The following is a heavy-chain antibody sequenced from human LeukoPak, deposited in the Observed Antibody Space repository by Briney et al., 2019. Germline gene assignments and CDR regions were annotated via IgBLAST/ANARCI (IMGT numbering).Heavy chain of an antibody. CDR3: ARDSGDSYFYYMDV. J-gene: IGHJ6*03. CDR1: GFTFSTYW. CDR2: IKGDESAR. V-gene: IGHV3-7*01. Sequence: PGGSLRLSCAASGFTFSTYWMAWVRQAPGKGLEWVANIKGDESARHQADSVKGRFTISRDNAQNSVYVQMNSLRAEDTAVYYCARDSGDSYFYYMDVWGKGTTVTVSS.